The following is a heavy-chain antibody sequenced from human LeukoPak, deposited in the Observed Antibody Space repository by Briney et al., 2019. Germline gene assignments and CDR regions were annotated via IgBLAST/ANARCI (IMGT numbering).Heavy chain of an antibody. Sequence: SETLSLTCTVSGGSISSSVYYWCWIRQPPGKGLEWIGSIYYSGSTYYNPSLKSRVTISVDTSKNHFSLRLSSVTAADTAMFYCARLTIAANAFDIWGQGTMVTVSS. J-gene: IGHJ3*02. V-gene: IGHV4-39*02. CDR2: IYYSGST. D-gene: IGHD2-15*01. CDR1: GGSISSSVYY. CDR3: ARLTIAANAFDI.